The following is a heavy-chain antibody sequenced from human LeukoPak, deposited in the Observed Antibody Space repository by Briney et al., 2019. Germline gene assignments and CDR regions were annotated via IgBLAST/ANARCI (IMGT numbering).Heavy chain of an antibody. CDR1: GYTFTIYD. J-gene: IGHJ4*02. V-gene: IGHV1-8*01. CDR3: ARGWSRDYFDY. Sequence: ASVTVSFTASGYTFTIYDINWVRQATGQGLEWMGWMNPNSGNTGYAQKFQGRVTMTRNTSISTAYMELSSLRSEDTAVYYCARGWSRDYFDYWGQGTLVTVAS. CDR2: MNPNSGNT. D-gene: IGHD2-8*01.